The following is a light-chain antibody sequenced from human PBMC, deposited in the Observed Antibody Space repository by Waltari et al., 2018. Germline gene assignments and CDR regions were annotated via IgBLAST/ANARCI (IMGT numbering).Light chain of an antibody. CDR1: SSNIGAGYL. Sequence: QSVLTQPPSVSGAPGQRVAISCTGSSSNIGAGYLVHWYQQLPGTAPKLLIYANTNRPSGVPDLFSASKSGTSASLAITGLQPGDEADYYCQCYDSRLSGSLFGGGTKVTVL. CDR3: QCYDSRLSGSL. J-gene: IGLJ2*01. V-gene: IGLV1-40*01. CDR2: ANT.